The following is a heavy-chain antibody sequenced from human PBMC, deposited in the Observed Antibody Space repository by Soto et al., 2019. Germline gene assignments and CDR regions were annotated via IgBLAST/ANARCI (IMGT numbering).Heavy chain of an antibody. CDR1: GFTFSSYG. D-gene: IGHD2-8*01. CDR2: ISYDGSNK. CDR3: AKEGCTNGVCSAYFDY. Sequence: GGSLRLSCAASGFTFSSYGMHWVRQAPGKGLEWVAVISYDGSNKYYADSVKGRFTISRDNSKNTLYLQMNSLRAEDTAVYYCAKEGCTNGVCSAYFDYWGQGTLVTVSS. V-gene: IGHV3-30*18. J-gene: IGHJ4*02.